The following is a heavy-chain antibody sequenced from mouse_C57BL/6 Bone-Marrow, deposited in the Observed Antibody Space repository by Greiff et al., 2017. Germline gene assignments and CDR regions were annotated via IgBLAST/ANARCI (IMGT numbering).Heavy chain of an antibody. Sequence: EVQLQQSGPELVKPGASVKIPCKASGYTFTDYNMDWVKQSHGKSLEWIGDINPNNGGTIYNQTFKGKATLTVDKSSSTAYMELRSLTSEDTAVYYCARSTMVTRYYAMDYWGQGTSVTVSS. CDR2: INPNNGGT. D-gene: IGHD2-2*01. J-gene: IGHJ4*01. V-gene: IGHV1-18*01. CDR1: GYTFTDYN. CDR3: ARSTMVTRYYAMDY.